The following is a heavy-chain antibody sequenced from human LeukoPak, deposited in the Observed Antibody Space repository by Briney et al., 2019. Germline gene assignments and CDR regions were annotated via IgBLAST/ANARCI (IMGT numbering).Heavy chain of an antibody. Sequence: SETLSLTCTVSGGSINGYYWSWIRQPAGKGLEWIGRVYNSESINYNPSLKSRVTMSIDTSKNQFSLKLNSVTAADTAVYYCARDRSSSYTRDWFDPWSQGALVTVSS. CDR2: VYNSESI. J-gene: IGHJ5*02. CDR1: GGSINGYY. D-gene: IGHD2-2*01. V-gene: IGHV4-4*07. CDR3: ARDRSSSYTRDWFDP.